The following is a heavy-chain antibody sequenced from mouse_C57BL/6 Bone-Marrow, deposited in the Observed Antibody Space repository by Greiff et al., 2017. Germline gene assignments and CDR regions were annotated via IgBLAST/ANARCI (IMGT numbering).Heavy chain of an antibody. CDR3: AITTVSYYAMDY. V-gene: IGHV5-6*01. CDR1: GFTFSSYG. D-gene: IGHD1-1*01. CDR2: ISSGGSYT. Sequence: EVQLQQSGGDLVKPGGSLKLSCAASGFTFSSYGMSWVRQTPDKRLEWVATISSGGSYTYYPDSVKGRFTISRDNAKNTLYLQMSSLKSEDTAMYYCAITTVSYYAMDYWGQGTSVTVSS. J-gene: IGHJ4*01.